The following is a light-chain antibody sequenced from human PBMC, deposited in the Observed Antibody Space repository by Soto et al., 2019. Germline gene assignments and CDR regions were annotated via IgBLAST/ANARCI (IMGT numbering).Light chain of an antibody. CDR2: KAS. CDR1: QSVSSW. V-gene: IGKV1-5*03. CDR3: QQYDSYWYT. J-gene: IGKJ2*01. Sequence: DIQMTQSPSTLSASVGDRVTITCRDSQSVSSWLAWYQQKPGKAPKLLIYKASSLESGVPSRFSGSGSGTEFSLTISSLQPEDFATYYCQQYDSYWYTFGLGTKLEI.